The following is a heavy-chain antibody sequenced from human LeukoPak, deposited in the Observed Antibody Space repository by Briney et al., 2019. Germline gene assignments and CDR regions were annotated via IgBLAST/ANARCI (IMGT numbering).Heavy chain of an antibody. CDR2: IIPIFGTA. V-gene: IGHV1-69*05. CDR1: GGTFSSYA. J-gene: IGHJ4*02. D-gene: IGHD3-9*01. CDR3: ARDRPQRLHEDLTPMDV. Sequence: SVKVSCKASGGTFSSYAISWVRQAPGQGLEWMGRIIPIFGTANYAQEFQGRVTITTDESTSTAYMELSSLRSEDTAVYYCARDRPQRLHEDLTPMDVWGQGTLVTVSS.